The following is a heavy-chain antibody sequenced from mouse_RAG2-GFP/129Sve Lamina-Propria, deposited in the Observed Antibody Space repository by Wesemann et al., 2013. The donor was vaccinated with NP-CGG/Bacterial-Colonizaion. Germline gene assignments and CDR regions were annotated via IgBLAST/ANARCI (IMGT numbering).Heavy chain of an antibody. CDR3: ARNYSNYGWYFGC. CDR1: GFTFSSYG. V-gene: IGHV5-6*03. D-gene: IGHD2-5*01. J-gene: IGHJ1*03. Sequence: EVMLVESGGGLVKPGGSLKLSCAASGFTFSSYGMSWVRQTPDKRLEWVATISSGGSYTYYPDSVKGRFTISRDNAKNTLYLQMSSLKSEDTAMYYCARNYSNYGWYFGCLGHRDHGHRLL. CDR2: ISSGGSYT.